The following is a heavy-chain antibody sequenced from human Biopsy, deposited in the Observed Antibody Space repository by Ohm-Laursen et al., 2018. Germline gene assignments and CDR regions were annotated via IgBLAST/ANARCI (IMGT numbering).Heavy chain of an antibody. V-gene: IGHV4-61*01. Sequence: PSQTLSLTCTVSGDSVSSGSFSWTWIRQPPGQGLEYIGYIYDRGSTANYNPSLKSRVTMSVDTSKNQFSLILSSMTAADTAVYYCAREPRIAAVAYFDPWGQGTLVTVSS. CDR3: AREPRIAAVAYFDP. J-gene: IGHJ5*02. D-gene: IGHD6-13*01. CDR1: GDSVSSGSFS. CDR2: IYDRGSTA.